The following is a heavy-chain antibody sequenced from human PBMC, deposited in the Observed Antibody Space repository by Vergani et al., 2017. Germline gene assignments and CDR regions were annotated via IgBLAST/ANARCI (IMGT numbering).Heavy chain of an antibody. V-gene: IGHV4-61*02. D-gene: IGHD2-15*01. CDR2: IHTGGST. J-gene: IGHJ4*02. CDR1: GESIRSGSHY. CDR3: ARARPYCTSGSCPAI. Sequence: QVQLQESVPGLLKPSQTLSLTCTVSGESIRSGSHYWSWIRQPAGKGPEWIGHIHTGGSTDLNPSFKSRVSISVDTSKSQFSLKLNSVTVADTAVYYCARARPYCTSGSCPAIWGQGTLVTVSS.